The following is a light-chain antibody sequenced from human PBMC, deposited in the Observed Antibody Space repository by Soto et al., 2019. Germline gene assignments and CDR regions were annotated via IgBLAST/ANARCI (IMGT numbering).Light chain of an antibody. CDR1: SSDVGGYNH. V-gene: IGLV2-14*01. J-gene: IGLJ2*01. Sequence: QSVLTQPASVSGSPGQSITISCTGTSSDVGGYNHVSWYQQHPGKAPKLMIYEVTNRPSGVSDRFSGSKSGNTASLTISGLQAEDEADYYCSSYTTSSTLVLGGGTKLTVL. CDR3: SSYTTSSTLV. CDR2: EVT.